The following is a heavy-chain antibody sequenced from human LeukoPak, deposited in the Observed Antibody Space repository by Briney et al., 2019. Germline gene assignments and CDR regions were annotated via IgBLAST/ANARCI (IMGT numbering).Heavy chain of an antibody. D-gene: IGHD3-22*01. Sequence: SETLSLTCAVSGGSFSGYHWTWIRQSPGKGLEWIGDINPSGSTYYNPSLKSRLTISVDTSKNQFSLKLRSVTAADTAVYYCARGRHDITMIVVVVTSVSYYLDVWGKGATVTVS. CDR2: INPSGST. J-gene: IGHJ6*03. CDR1: GGSFSGYH. CDR3: ARGRHDITMIVVVVTSVSYYLDV. V-gene: IGHV4-34*01.